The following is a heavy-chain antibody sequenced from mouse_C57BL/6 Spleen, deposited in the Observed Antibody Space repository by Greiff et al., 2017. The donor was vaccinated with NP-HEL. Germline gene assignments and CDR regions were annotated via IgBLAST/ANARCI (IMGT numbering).Heavy chain of an antibody. D-gene: IGHD3-2*02. V-gene: IGHV1-26*01. CDR3: ARAAQATDY. Sequence: EVQLQQSGPELVKPGASVKISCKASGYTFTDYYMNWVKQSHGKSLEWIGDINPNNGGTSYNQKFKGKATLTVDKSSSTAYMELRSLTSEDSAVYYCARAAQATDYWGQGTTLTVSS. J-gene: IGHJ2*01. CDR2: INPNNGGT. CDR1: GYTFTDYY.